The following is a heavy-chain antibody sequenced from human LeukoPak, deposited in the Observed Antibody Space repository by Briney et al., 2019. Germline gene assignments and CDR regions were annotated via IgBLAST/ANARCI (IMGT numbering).Heavy chain of an antibody. Sequence: PSETLSLTCAVYGGSFSGYYWSWIRQPPGKGLEWIGEINHSGSTNYNPSLKSRVTISVDTSKNQFSLKLSSVTAADTAVYYCARRPSIMVRGAFDYWGQGTLVTVSS. CDR1: GGSFSGYY. V-gene: IGHV4-34*01. CDR3: ARRPSIMVRGAFDY. CDR2: INHSGST. J-gene: IGHJ4*02. D-gene: IGHD3-10*01.